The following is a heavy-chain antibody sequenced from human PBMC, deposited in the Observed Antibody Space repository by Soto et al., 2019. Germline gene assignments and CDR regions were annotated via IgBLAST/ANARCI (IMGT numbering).Heavy chain of an antibody. D-gene: IGHD7-27*01. J-gene: IGHJ4*02. CDR1: GGSISSGGYS. CDR2: IYHSGST. Sequence: NPSETLSLTCAVSGGSISSGGYSWSWIRQPPGKGLEWIGYIYHSGSTYYNPSLKSRVTISVDRSKNQFSLKLSSVTAADTAVYYCARGPSGDKVHYWGQGALVTVSS. V-gene: IGHV4-30-2*01. CDR3: ARGPSGDKVHY.